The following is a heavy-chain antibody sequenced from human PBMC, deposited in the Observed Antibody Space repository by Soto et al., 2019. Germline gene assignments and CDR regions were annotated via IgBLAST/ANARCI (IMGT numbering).Heavy chain of an antibody. CDR2: IIPIFGTA. D-gene: IGHD2-2*01. CDR3: ARDRDGSTAGDHYYYGMDV. J-gene: IGHJ6*02. V-gene: IGHV1-69*13. Sequence: SVKVSCKASGYTFTSYDINWVRQATGQGLEWMGGIIPIFGTANYAQKFQGRVTITADESTSTAYMELSSLRSEDTAVYYCARDRDGSTAGDHYYYGMDVWGQGTTVTVSS. CDR1: GYTFTSYD.